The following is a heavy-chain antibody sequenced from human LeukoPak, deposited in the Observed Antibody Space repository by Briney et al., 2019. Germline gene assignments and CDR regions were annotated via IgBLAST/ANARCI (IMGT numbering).Heavy chain of an antibody. D-gene: IGHD3-9*01. V-gene: IGHV3-23*01. CDR2: ISGNGSSS. Sequence: GGSLRLSCAASGFTFSSHAMSWVRQAPGEGLEWVSTISGNGSSSYYTDSVKGRFIISRDNSKNTLHLQMNSLRAEDTAVYYCARLAGTAGRYFFDYWGQGALVTVSS. CDR1: GFTFSSHA. J-gene: IGHJ4*02. CDR3: ARLAGTAGRYFFDY.